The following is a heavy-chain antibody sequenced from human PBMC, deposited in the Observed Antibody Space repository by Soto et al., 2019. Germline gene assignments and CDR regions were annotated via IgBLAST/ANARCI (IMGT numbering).Heavy chain of an antibody. Sequence: QVQLVQSGDEVREPGASVKVSCKASGYTFTTYGINWVRQAPGQGLEWMGWISAYNGNTNYAQKLQGRVTMTTDTXMSTAYRELRSLRSDDTAVYYCAGGDIVVVIAAFDYWGQGTLVTVSS. J-gene: IGHJ4*02. CDR2: ISAYNGNT. V-gene: IGHV1-18*01. CDR1: GYTFTTYG. CDR3: AGGDIVVVIAAFDY. D-gene: IGHD2-15*01.